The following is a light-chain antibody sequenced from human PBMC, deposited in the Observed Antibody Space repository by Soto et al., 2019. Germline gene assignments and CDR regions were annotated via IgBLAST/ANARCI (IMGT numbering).Light chain of an antibody. CDR2: GAS. CDR1: QSVSSDF. CDR3: QQYDTSPIT. V-gene: IGKV3-20*01. J-gene: IGKJ5*01. Sequence: EIVLTQSPGILSLSPGERATLSCRASQSVSSDFLAWYQQKPGQAPRLLIYGASTRATGIPDRFSGSGSETDFSPTISRLEPEDVALYYCQQYDTSPITFGQGTRLQIK.